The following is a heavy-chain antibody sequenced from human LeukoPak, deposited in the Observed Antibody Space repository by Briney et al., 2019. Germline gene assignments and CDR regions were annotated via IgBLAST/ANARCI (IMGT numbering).Heavy chain of an antibody. Sequence: GSLRLSCAASGFGFTAAWMCWVRQAPGQGPEWVGRIKSKGGGETTDYAAPVKGRFTISRDDSKNTLYLQMDGLKAEDTAVYYCAWQTKFDFWRMDYWGRGTLVTVSS. CDR2: IKSKGGGETT. CDR3: AWQTKFDFWRMDY. CDR1: GFGFTAAW. V-gene: IGHV3-15*01. J-gene: IGHJ4*02. D-gene: IGHD3-3*01.